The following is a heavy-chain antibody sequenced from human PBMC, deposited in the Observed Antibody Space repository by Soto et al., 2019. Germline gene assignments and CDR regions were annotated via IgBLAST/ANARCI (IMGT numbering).Heavy chain of an antibody. CDR1: GGSISSYY. J-gene: IGHJ4*02. V-gene: IGHV4-59*01. Sequence: SETLSLTCTGSGGSISSYYWSWIRQPPGKGLEWIGYIYYSGSTNYNPSLKSRVTISVDTSKNQFSLKLSSVTAADTAVYYCACHYCSSTSCFDYWGQGTLVTVS. D-gene: IGHD2-2*01. CDR2: IYYSGST. CDR3: ACHYCSSTSCFDY.